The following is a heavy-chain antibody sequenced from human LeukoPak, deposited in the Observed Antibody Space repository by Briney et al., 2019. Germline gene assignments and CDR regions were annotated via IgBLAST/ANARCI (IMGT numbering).Heavy chain of an antibody. V-gene: IGHV3-74*01. J-gene: IGHJ1*01. CDR2: IRSDGSDA. D-gene: IGHD1-26*01. CDR1: GFPFSETW. CDR3: AREYSGSYWS. Sequence: GGSLRLSCAASGFPFSETWMHWVRQVPGKGLVWVSRIRSDGSDARYAESVKGRFTISRDNAKNTLYLQMNSLRDEDTAVYYCAREYSGSYWSWGQGTLVTVSS.